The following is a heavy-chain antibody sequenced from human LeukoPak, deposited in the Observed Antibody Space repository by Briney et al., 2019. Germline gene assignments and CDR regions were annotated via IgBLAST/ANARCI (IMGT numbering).Heavy chain of an antibody. Sequence: SETLSLTCTVSGGSISSYYWSWIRQPPGKGLEWIGYIYYSGSTNYNPPLKSRVTISVDTSKNQFSLKLSSVTAADTAVYYCARDALDFWSGYPTYYFDYWGQGTLITVSS. CDR2: IYYSGST. CDR1: GGSISSYY. V-gene: IGHV4-59*01. J-gene: IGHJ4*02. CDR3: ARDALDFWSGYPTYYFDY. D-gene: IGHD3-3*01.